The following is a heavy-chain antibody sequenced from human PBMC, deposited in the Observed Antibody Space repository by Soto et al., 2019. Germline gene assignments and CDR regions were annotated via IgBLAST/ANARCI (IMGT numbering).Heavy chain of an antibody. CDR3: ARRGYDYSWGSDNG. Sequence: QVQLQQGGAGLLEPSETLSLTCSDYGGSFSGDYWSWIRQPPGEGLEWIGEISHRGSTNYNPSLKGRVTVSVDTSKNQFSLKLTSVTAADTAVYYCARRGYDYSWGSDNGWGQGILVTVSS. V-gene: IGHV4-34*01. J-gene: IGHJ4*02. D-gene: IGHD3-16*01. CDR1: GGSFSGDY. CDR2: ISHRGST.